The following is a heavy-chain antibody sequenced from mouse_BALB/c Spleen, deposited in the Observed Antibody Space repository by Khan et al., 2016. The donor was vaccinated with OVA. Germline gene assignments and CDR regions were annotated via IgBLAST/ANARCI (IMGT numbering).Heavy chain of an antibody. V-gene: IGHV1-20*02. CDR2: INPHVGET. CDR3: ARVYRSDFDY. J-gene: IGHJ2*01. CDR1: GYSFTGYF. Sequence: VQLKESGPELVKPGASVKISCKASGYSFTGYFMNWVMQSHGKSLEWIGRINPHVGETLFNPKFKGKATLTVDEYSSTAHMELRSLASEDSAVYYCARVYRSDFDYWGQGTTLTVSS. D-gene: IGHD1-1*01.